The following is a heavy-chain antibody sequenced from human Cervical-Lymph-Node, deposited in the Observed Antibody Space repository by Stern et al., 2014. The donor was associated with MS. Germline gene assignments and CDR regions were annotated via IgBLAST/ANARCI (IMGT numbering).Heavy chain of an antibody. D-gene: IGHD1-26*01. CDR2: ISGIVNST. J-gene: IGHJ5*02. CDR1: GVTFRGYA. CDR3: ARGSTVGATPFGWFDP. Sequence: EVQLVESGGGLVQPGGSLRLSCVASGVTFRGYALAWVRQAPGQGLAWVSGISGIVNSTAYADSVKGRFTVSRDDSKNTLLLQMDSLRAEDTAVYYCARGSTVGATPFGWFDPWGQGTLVTVSS. V-gene: IGHV3-23*04.